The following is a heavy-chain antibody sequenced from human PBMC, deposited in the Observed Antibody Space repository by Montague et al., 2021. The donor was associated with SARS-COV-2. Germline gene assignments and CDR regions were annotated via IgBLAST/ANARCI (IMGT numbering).Heavy chain of an antibody. D-gene: IGHD1-26*01. J-gene: IGHJ4*02. Sequence: SLILSCAASGFTFSSYSMNWVRQAPGKGLEWVSSISSSSYIYYADSVKGRFTISRDNAKNSLYLQMNSLRAEDTAVYYCASDRGELHAADYWGQGTLVTVSS. CDR2: ISSSSYI. CDR3: ASDRGELHAADY. V-gene: IGHV3-21*01. CDR1: GFTFSSYS.